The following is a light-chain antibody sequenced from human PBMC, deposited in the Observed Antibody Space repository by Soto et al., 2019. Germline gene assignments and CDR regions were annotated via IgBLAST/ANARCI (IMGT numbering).Light chain of an antibody. Sequence: DIQMTQSPSSLYASVGDRVTITCRESQDIQNALGWYQQKPGKAPKRLIYAASSLQSGVPSRFRGSRSGTEFTLTISSLQPDDFATYYCQQYNSYWSFGQGTKVDIK. V-gene: IGKV1-17*01. CDR1: QDIQNA. CDR3: QQYNSYWS. J-gene: IGKJ1*01. CDR2: AAS.